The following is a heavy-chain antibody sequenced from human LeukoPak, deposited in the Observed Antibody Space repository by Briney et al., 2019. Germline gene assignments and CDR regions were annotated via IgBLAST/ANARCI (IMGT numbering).Heavy chain of an antibody. V-gene: IGHV3-33*01. J-gene: IGHJ4*02. CDR1: GFTFSTYG. D-gene: IGHD1-26*01. CDR3: ARKSAATFDY. Sequence: GGSLRLSCAASGFTFSTYGMHWVRQVPGKGLEWVALIWYDGSNKYYADSVKGRFTNSRDNSKNTLYLQMNSLRAEDTAVYYCARKSAATFDYWGQGTLVTVSS. CDR2: IWYDGSNK.